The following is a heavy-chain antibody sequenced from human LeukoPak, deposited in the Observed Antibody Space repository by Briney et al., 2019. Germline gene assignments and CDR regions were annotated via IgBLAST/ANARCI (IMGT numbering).Heavy chain of an antibody. CDR1: GPTFTSYG. CDR2: TIPSFGTA. J-gene: IGHJ3*02. Sequence: SVKLSCNASGPTFTSYGITWVRQAHGQGLEWMRGTIPSFGTANYAQKFQGRVTITAYESTSTAYMELSSLRSEDTAVYYCARDRSGWAGGAFDIWGQGTMVTVSS. CDR3: ARDRSGWAGGAFDI. D-gene: IGHD6-19*01. V-gene: IGHV1-69*13.